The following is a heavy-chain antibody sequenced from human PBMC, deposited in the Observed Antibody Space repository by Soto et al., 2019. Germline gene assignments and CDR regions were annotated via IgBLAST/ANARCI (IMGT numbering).Heavy chain of an antibody. D-gene: IGHD3-3*01. CDR1: GGSVSVSGYS. V-gene: IGHV4-30-2*01. Sequence: PSETLSLTCAVSGGSVSVSGYSWNWIRQAPGKGLEWIGYIYRSGTTYYNPSLKSRVTISVDKSKNQLSLTLSSVTAADTAVYYCARGAIAIFGVVPNWFDPWGQGTLVTVSS. CDR2: IYRSGTT. J-gene: IGHJ5*02. CDR3: ARGAIAIFGVVPNWFDP.